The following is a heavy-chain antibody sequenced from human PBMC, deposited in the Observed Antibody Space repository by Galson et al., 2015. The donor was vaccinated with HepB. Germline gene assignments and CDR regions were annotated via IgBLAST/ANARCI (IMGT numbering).Heavy chain of an antibody. D-gene: IGHD6-13*01. CDR3: ARTSAAGTERVTYYFDY. J-gene: IGHJ4*02. CDR1: GFTVSSNY. V-gene: IGHV3-66*01. CDR2: IYSGGST. Sequence: SLRLSCAASGFTVSSNYMSWVRQAPGKGLEWVSVIYSGGSTYYADSVKGRFTISRDNSKNTLYLQMNSLRAEDTAVYYCARTSAAGTERVTYYFDYWGQGTLVTVSS.